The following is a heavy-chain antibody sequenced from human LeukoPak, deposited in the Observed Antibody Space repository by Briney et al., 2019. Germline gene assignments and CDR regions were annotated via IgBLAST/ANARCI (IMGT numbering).Heavy chain of an antibody. CDR1: GGSISSSSYY. CDR2: INYSGST. Sequence: SETLSLTCTVSGGSISSSSYYWGWIRQPPGKGLEWIGSINYSGSTYYNPSLKSRVTISVDTSKNQFSLKLSSVTAADTAVYYCAREGDSTAGSWGNYWGQGTLVTVSS. D-gene: IGHD6-13*01. V-gene: IGHV4-39*07. CDR3: AREGDSTAGSWGNY. J-gene: IGHJ4*02.